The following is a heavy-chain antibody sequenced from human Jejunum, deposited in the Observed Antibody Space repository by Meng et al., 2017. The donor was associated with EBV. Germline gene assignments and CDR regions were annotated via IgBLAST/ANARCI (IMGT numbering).Heavy chain of an antibody. CDR2: ISAYNGKT. J-gene: IGHJ4*02. CDR1: GYTFTIYG. V-gene: IGHV1-18*01. Sequence: QLGQSAAWGKKTGASVKVSCKAAGYTFTIYGISWVRQAPGQGLEWMAWISAYNGKTNYAQNLQGRVTLTTDTSTTTTYMELRSLRSDDTAVYYCARDGPDYGNYINFDYWGQGTLVTVSS. CDR3: ARDGPDYGNYINFDY. D-gene: IGHD4-11*01.